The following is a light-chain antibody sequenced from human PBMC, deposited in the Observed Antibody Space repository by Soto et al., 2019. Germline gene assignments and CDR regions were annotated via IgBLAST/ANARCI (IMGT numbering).Light chain of an antibody. CDR1: QSISSY. Sequence: DIQMTQSPSSLSASVGDRVTITCRASQSISSYLNWYQQKPGKAPKLLIYAASSLQSGVPSRFSGSGSGTDFTHTFSSLQPEDFATYYCQQSYGTPLTFGGGTKVEIK. CDR2: AAS. J-gene: IGKJ4*01. CDR3: QQSYGTPLT. V-gene: IGKV1-39*01.